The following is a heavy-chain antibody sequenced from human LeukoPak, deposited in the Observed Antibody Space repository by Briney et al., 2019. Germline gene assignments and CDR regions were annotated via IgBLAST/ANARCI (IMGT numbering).Heavy chain of an antibody. CDR1: GFTFSSYP. D-gene: IGHD3-22*01. CDR2: ISSDGSNK. Sequence: GGSLRLSCAASGFTFSSYPMHWVRQAPGKGLEWVAVISSDGSNKYYADSVKGRFTISRDNSKSTLYLQMNGLRVEDTAVYYCARTEHYSDRNGYYYFDQWGQGTLVTVSS. V-gene: IGHV3-30-3*01. CDR3: ARTEHYSDRNGYYYFDQ. J-gene: IGHJ4*02.